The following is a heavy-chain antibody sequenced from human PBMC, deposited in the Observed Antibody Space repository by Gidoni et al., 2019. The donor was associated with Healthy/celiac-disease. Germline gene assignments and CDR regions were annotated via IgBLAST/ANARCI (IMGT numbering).Heavy chain of an antibody. CDR1: GFTFSIYE. V-gene: IGHV3-48*03. Sequence: EVQLVESGGGLVQPGGSLRLSCAASGFTFSIYEMNWVRQAPGKGLEWVSYISSSGSTIYYADSVKGRFTISRDNAKNSLYLQMNSLRAEDTAVYYCARNRITMVRGVNGMDVWGQGTTVTVSS. J-gene: IGHJ6*02. CDR3: ARNRITMVRGVNGMDV. CDR2: ISSSGSTI. D-gene: IGHD3-10*01.